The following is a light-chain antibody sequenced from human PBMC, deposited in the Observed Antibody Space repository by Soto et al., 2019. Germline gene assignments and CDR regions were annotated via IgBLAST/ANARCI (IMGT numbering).Light chain of an antibody. CDR2: ATS. V-gene: IGKV1-6*01. CDR1: QGIRND. Sequence: AIQMTQSPSSLSASVGDTVTITCRASQGIRNDLGWYQQKPGKAPKLLIFATSTLQNGVPSRFSGSGFGKDFTLTISGLQPEDFATYYCLQDYTYPRTFGPGTKVDLE. CDR3: LQDYTYPRT. J-gene: IGKJ3*01.